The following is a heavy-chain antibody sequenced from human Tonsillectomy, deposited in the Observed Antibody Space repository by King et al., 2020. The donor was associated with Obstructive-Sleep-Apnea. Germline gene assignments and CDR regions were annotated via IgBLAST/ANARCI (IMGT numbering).Heavy chain of an antibody. Sequence: VQLVESGGGLVQSGGSLRLSCAASGFSVGSDYMNWVRQAPGKGLEWVALRIFGGGTYYGDSMKAGSTFSRDISKNTVYLQMNTLRPEDTAVYFCVRSGVTVAVSGYFDLWGQGTLVTVSS. CDR3: VRSGVTVAVSGYFDL. CDR2: RIFGGGT. D-gene: IGHD6-19*01. V-gene: IGHV3-53*04. J-gene: IGHJ4*02. CDR1: GFSVGSDY.